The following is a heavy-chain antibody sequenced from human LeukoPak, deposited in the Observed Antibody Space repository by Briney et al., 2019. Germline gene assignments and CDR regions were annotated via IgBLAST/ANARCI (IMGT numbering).Heavy chain of an antibody. CDR2: IYYSGNT. CDR1: GGSISGHY. V-gene: IGHV4-59*08. Sequence: SETLSLTCTVSGGSISGHYWSWIRQPPGKGLEWIGCIYYSGNTNYNPPLESRVTISVDTSKNQFSLKLSSVTAADTAVYYCARHQLRGFLDDNWGQGTLVTVSS. CDR3: ARHQLRGFLDDN. D-gene: IGHD3-10*01. J-gene: IGHJ4*02.